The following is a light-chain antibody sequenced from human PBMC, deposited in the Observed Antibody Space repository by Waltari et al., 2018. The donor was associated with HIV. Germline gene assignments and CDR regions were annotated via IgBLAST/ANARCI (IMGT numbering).Light chain of an antibody. Sequence: SYVLAQPPSVSVAPGKTARITCGGNNIGSKSVHWYQQKLGQAPALVVYYDGERPSGMSERFSGSNSGNTATLTISGAEVGDEAEYYCQVWDITSDHYVFGPGTTVTVL. CDR1: NIGSKS. V-gene: IGLV3-21*04. CDR2: YDG. CDR3: QVWDITSDHYV. J-gene: IGLJ1*01.